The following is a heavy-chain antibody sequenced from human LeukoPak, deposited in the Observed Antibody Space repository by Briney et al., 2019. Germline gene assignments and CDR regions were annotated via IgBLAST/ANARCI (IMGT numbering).Heavy chain of an antibody. D-gene: IGHD3-3*01. CDR1: GGSISSYY. V-gene: IGHV4-59*01. Sequence: SETLSLTCAVSGGSISSYYWSWIRQPPGKGLEWIGYIYYSGSTNYNPSLKSRVTISVDTSKNQFSLKLSSVTAADTAVYYCATSRLLEWLSPRSDAFDIWGQGTMVTVSS. CDR3: ATSRLLEWLSPRSDAFDI. J-gene: IGHJ3*02. CDR2: IYYSGST.